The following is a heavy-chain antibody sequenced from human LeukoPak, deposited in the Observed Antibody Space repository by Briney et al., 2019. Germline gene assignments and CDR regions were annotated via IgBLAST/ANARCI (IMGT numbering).Heavy chain of an antibody. V-gene: IGHV4-59*01. CDR1: GGSISSYY. CDR2: IYYSGST. CDR3: ARMTVPAAIVDGWFDP. J-gene: IGHJ5*02. Sequence: SETLSLTCTVSGGSISSYYWSWIRQPPGKGLEWIGYIYYSGSTSYNPSLKSRVTISVDTSKNQFSLKLSSVTAADTAVYYCARMTVPAAIVDGWFDPWGQGTLVTVSS. D-gene: IGHD2-2*02.